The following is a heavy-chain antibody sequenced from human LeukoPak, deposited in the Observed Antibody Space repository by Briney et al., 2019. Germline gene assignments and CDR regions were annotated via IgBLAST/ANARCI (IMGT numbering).Heavy chain of an antibody. D-gene: IGHD6-13*01. J-gene: IGHJ4*02. CDR2: IYYSGST. V-gene: IGHV4-39*01. CDR1: GGSISSSSYY. Sequence: SETLSLTCTVSGGSISSSSYYWGWIRQPPGKGLEWIGSIYYSGSTYYNPSLKSRVTISVDTSKNQFSLKLSSVTAADTAVYYCARTGYSSSWYPGPFGYWGQGTLVTVSS. CDR3: ARTGYSSSWYPGPFGY.